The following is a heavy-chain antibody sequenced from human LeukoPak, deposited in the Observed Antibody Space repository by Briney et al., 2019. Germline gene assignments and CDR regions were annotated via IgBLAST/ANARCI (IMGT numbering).Heavy chain of an antibody. Sequence: GGSLRLSCAASGFTFSSYAMSWVRQAPGKGLEWVSAISGSGGSTYYADSVKGRFTISRDNSKNTLYLQMNSLRAEDTAVYYCAKEPGIAAAEYNWFDPLGPGNPGHRLL. V-gene: IGHV3-23*01. J-gene: IGHJ5*02. CDR2: ISGSGGST. D-gene: IGHD6-13*01. CDR1: GFTFSSYA. CDR3: AKEPGIAAAEYNWFDP.